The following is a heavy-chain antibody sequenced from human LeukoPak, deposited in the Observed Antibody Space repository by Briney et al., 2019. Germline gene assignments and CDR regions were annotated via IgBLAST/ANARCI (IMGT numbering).Heavy chain of an antibody. CDR1: GFTFSSYS. V-gene: IGHV3-48*02. J-gene: IGHJ3*02. Sequence: AGGSLRLSCAASGFTFSSYSMNWVRQAPGKGLEWVSYISSSSSTIYYAGSVKGRFTISRDNAKNPLYLQMNSLRDEDTAVYYCARDGMVRGVTIWDAFDIWGQGTMVTVSS. CDR2: ISSSSSTI. CDR3: ARDGMVRGVTIWDAFDI. D-gene: IGHD3-10*01.